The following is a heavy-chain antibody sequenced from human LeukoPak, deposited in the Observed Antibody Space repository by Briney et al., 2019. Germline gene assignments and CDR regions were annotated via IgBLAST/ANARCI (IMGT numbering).Heavy chain of an antibody. D-gene: IGHD6-13*01. CDR3: ASSRQLSAFDI. CDR2: VYHSGST. CDR1: GGSISSSNW. Sequence: SETLSLTCAVSGGSISSSNWWSWVRQPPGKGLEWIGEVYHSGSTNYNPSLKSRVTISVDKSKNQFSLKLSSVTAADTAVYYCASSRQLSAFDIWGQGTMVTVSS. V-gene: IGHV4-4*02. J-gene: IGHJ3*02.